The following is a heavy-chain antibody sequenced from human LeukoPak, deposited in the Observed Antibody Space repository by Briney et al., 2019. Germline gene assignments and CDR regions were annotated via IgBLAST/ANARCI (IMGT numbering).Heavy chain of an antibody. CDR3: ARATHYYESSGYDY. D-gene: IGHD3-22*01. CDR1: EFTFSSYT. J-gene: IGHJ4*02. V-gene: IGHV3-21*04. CDR2: ISSSSSYI. Sequence: GGSLRLSCAASEFTFSSYTMNWVRQAPGKGLEWVSSISSSSSYIYYADSVKGRFTISRDNAKNSLYLQMNSLRAEDTALYYCARATHYYESSGYDYWGQGTLVTVSS.